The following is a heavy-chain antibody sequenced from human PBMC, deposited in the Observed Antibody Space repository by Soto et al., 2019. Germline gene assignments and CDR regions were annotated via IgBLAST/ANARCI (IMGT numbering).Heavy chain of an antibody. CDR2: IYYSGST. D-gene: IGHD1-26*01. J-gene: IGHJ5*02. Sequence: SETLSLTCTVSGGSISSYYWSWIRQPPGKGLEWIGYIYYSGSTNYNPSLKSRVTISVDTSKNQFSLKLSSVTAADTAVYYCGRRKAVGATHWWFDPWGQGTLVTVSS. CDR1: GGSISSYY. V-gene: IGHV4-59*01. CDR3: GRRKAVGATHWWFDP.